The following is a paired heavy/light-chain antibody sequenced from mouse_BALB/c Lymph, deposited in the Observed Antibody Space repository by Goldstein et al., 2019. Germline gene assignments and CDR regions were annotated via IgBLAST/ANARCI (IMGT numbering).Light chain of an antibody. J-gene: IGKJ1*01. Sequence: DIQMTQTTSSLSASLGDRVTISCSASQGIGNYLNWYQQKPDGTVKLLIYYTSSLHSGVPSRFSGSGSGTDYSLTISNLEPEDIATYYCQQYSKLPWTFGGGTKLEIK. CDR1: QGIGNY. CDR2: YTS. CDR3: QQYSKLPWT. V-gene: IGKV10-94*01.
Heavy chain of an antibody. Sequence: EVNLVESGGGLVQPGGSLRLSCATSGFTFTDYYMSWVRQPPGKALEWLGFIRNKANGYTTEYSASVKGRFTISRDNSQSILYLQMNTLSTEDSATYYCARVENYGNSWYFDVWGAGTTVTVSS. CDR2: IRNKANGYTT. CDR1: GFTFTDYY. J-gene: IGHJ1*01. V-gene: IGHV7-3*02. D-gene: IGHD2-1*01. CDR3: ARVENYGNSWYFDV.